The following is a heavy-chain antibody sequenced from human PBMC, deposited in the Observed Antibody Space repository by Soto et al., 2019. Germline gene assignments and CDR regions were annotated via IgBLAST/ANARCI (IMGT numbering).Heavy chain of an antibody. V-gene: IGHV4-61*01. CDR3: ASEYGDSSGGY. Sequence: SETLSLTCTVSGGSVSSGSYYWSWIRQPPGKGLEWIGYIYYSGSTNYNPSLKSRVTISVDTSKNQFSLKLSSVTAADTAVYYCASEYGDSSGGYWGQGTLVTVSS. D-gene: IGHD4-17*01. J-gene: IGHJ4*02. CDR1: GGSVSSGSYY. CDR2: IYYSGST.